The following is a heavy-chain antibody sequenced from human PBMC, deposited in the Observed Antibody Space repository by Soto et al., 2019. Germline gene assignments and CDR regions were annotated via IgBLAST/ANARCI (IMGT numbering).Heavy chain of an antibody. V-gene: IGHV1-8*01. Sequence: ASVKVSCKAPADTFTSYYIHWVRQAPGQGLEWMGWMNPNSGNTGYAQKFQGRVSMTRNTPITTAYLELSSLRSDDTAIYYCARMATSGTLNWFDPWGQGTLVTVSS. CDR3: ARMATSGTLNWFDP. CDR2: MNPNSGNT. J-gene: IGHJ5*02. CDR1: ADTFTSYY.